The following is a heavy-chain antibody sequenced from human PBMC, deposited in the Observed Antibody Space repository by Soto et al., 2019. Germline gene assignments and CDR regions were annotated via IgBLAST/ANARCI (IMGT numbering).Heavy chain of an antibody. V-gene: IGHV1-18*01. CDR1: GYTFTSCG. J-gene: IGHJ4*02. CDR2: ISAYNGNT. CDR3: ARGRGRGYSGYDWGRFDY. Sequence: QVQLVQSGAEVKKPGASVKVSCKASGYTFTSCGISWVRQAPGQGLEWMGWISAYNGNTNYAQKLQGRVTMTTDTATSTAYVELRSLRSDGTAVYYCARGRGRGYSGYDWGRFDYWGQGTLVTVCS. D-gene: IGHD5-12*01.